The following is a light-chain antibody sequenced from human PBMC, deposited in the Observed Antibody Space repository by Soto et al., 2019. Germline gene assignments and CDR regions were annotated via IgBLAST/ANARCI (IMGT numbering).Light chain of an antibody. CDR2: AVS. CDR1: RSTSNY. J-gene: IGKJ4*01. CDR3: QQYSDYSAHGLT. Sequence: DIQMTQSPSSLSASVGDRVTITCRASRSTSNYLNWYQQKPGKAPKVLIYAVSSLQSGVPSRFSGYASGTEFTLTITSVQPDDFATYYCQQYSDYSAHGLTFGGGTKVDIK. V-gene: IGKV1-39*01.